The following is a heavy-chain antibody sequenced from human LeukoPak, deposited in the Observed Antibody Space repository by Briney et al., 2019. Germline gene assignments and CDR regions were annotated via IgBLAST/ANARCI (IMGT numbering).Heavy chain of an antibody. CDR3: ARISGTYMPLGY. CDR2: IIPIFGTA. V-gene: IGHV1-69*05. J-gene: IGHJ4*02. D-gene: IGHD1-26*01. CDR1: GGTFSSYA. Sequence: ASVKVSCKASGGTFSSYAISWVRQAPGQGLEWMGGIIPIFGTANYAQRFQGRVTITTDESTSTAYMELSSLRSEDTAVYYCARISGTYMPLGYWSQGTLVTVSS.